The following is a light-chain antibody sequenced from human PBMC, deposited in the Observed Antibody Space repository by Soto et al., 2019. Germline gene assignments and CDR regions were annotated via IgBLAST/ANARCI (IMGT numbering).Light chain of an antibody. CDR2: EVS. Sequence: EIVLTQSPATLSLSPGERATLSCRASQTVSSSLAWYQQKPGQAPRLLIYEVSNRATGIPARFSGSGSGADFTLTICSLEPGDFALYYCQQHINWPLSFGGGTKV. V-gene: IGKV3-11*01. J-gene: IGKJ4*01. CDR1: QTVSSS. CDR3: QQHINWPLS.